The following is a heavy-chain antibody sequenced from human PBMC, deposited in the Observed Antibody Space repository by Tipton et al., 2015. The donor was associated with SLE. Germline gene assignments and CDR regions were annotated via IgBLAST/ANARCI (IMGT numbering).Heavy chain of an antibody. D-gene: IGHD2-15*01. CDR1: GFTFSGYS. Sequence: SLRLSCAASGFTFSGYSMNWVRQAPGKGLEWVSSISSSSSYIYYADSVKGRFTISRDNAKNSLYLQMNSLRAEDTAVYYCARDAPPPYCSGGSCPWSGMDVWGQGTTVTVSS. CDR2: ISSSSSYI. CDR3: ARDAPPPYCSGGSCPWSGMDV. J-gene: IGHJ6*02. V-gene: IGHV3-21*01.